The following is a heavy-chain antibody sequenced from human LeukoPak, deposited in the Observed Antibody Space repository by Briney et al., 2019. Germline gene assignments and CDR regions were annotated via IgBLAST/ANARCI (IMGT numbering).Heavy chain of an antibody. CDR2: INWDDQK. V-gene: IGHV2-5*02. J-gene: IGHJ5*02. Sequence: SGPTLVNPTQTLTLTCTFSGFSLTTSGVGVGWIRQPPGKALEWLALINWDDQKVYSPSLQSRLSITKDTSKNQVVLTMTNVDPVDTATYYCAHRRDSSGYHYRWWFAPWGQGTLVTVSS. CDR3: AHRRDSSGYHYRWWFAP. D-gene: IGHD3-22*01. CDR1: GFSLTTSGVG.